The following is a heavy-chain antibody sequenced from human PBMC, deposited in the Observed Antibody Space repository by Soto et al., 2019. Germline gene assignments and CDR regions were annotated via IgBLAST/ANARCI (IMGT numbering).Heavy chain of an antibody. CDR3: ARARVYYDSSGYPDFDY. D-gene: IGHD3-22*01. CDR2: INAGNGNT. Sequence: ASVKVSCKASGYTFTSYAMHWVRQTPGQRLEWMGWINAGNGNTKYSQKFQGRVTITRDTSASTAYMELSSLRSEDTAVYYCARARVYYDSSGYPDFDYWGQGTLVTVSS. J-gene: IGHJ4*02. V-gene: IGHV1-3*01. CDR1: GYTFTSYA.